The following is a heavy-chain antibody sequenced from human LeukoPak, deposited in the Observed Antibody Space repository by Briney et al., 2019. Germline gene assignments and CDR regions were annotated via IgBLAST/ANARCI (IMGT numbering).Heavy chain of an antibody. J-gene: IGHJ5*02. D-gene: IGHD3-3*01. CDR2: ISAYNGNT. CDR1: GYTFTGYY. Sequence: ASVKVSCKASGYTFTGYYMHWVRQAPGQGLEWMGWISAYNGNTNYAQKLQGRVTMTTDTSTSTAYMELRSLRSDDTAVYYCARGSTRFLEWLVAKNWFDPWGQGTLVTVSS. CDR3: ARGSTRFLEWLVAKNWFDP. V-gene: IGHV1-18*04.